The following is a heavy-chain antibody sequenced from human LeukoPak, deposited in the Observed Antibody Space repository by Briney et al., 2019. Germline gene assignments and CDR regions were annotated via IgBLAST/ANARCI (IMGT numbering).Heavy chain of an antibody. CDR1: GFTFSSFS. Sequence: GGSLRLSCTASGFTFSSFSMNWVRQAPGKGLEWVSYISSTSSTIYYADSVKGRFTISRDNAKNSLYLQMNSLRAEDTAVYYCARAHPGDYSDFQFDYWGQGTLVTVSS. CDR3: ARAHPGDYSDFQFDY. D-gene: IGHD4-11*01. V-gene: IGHV3-48*01. J-gene: IGHJ4*02. CDR2: ISSTSSTI.